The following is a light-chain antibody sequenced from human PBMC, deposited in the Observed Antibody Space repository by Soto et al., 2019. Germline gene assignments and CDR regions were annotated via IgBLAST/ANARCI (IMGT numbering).Light chain of an antibody. V-gene: IGKV1-39*01. Sequence: DIQMTQSPSSLSVSVGDRVTITCRASQSISSYLNWYQQKPGKAPKLLIYAASSLQSGVTSRFSGSGSGTDFTLTISTLQPQDSATYYCKQSYSTPRTLGQGTTV. CDR1: QSISSY. J-gene: IGKJ1*01. CDR2: AAS. CDR3: KQSYSTPRT.